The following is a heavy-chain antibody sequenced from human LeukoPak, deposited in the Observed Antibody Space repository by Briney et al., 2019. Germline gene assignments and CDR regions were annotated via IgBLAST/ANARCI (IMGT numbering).Heavy chain of an antibody. Sequence: PSETLSLTCTVSGRSISSYYWSWLRQPAGKGLEWIGRIYTSGSTNYNPSLKSRVTISVDKSKNQFSLKLSSVTAADTAVYYCARIGSSSFDYWGQGTLVTVSS. D-gene: IGHD2-15*01. CDR2: IYTSGST. V-gene: IGHV4-4*07. J-gene: IGHJ4*02. CDR1: GRSISSYY. CDR3: ARIGSSSFDY.